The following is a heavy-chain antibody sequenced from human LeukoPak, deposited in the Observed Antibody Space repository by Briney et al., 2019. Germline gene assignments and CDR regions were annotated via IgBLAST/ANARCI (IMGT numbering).Heavy chain of an antibody. CDR1: GFTFSSYS. Sequence: PGGSLRLSCAASGFTFSSYSMNWVRQAPGKGLEWVSYISSSSSTIYYADSVKGRFTISRDNAKNSLYLQMNSLRAEDMAVYYCAFPYFFVDAFDIWGQGTMVTVSS. D-gene: IGHD2-15*01. V-gene: IGHV3-48*01. CDR2: ISSSSSTI. J-gene: IGHJ3*02. CDR3: AFPYFFVDAFDI.